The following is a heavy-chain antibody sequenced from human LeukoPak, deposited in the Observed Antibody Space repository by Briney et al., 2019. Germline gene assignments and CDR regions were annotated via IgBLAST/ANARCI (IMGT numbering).Heavy chain of an antibody. J-gene: IGHJ4*02. CDR3: AKDFNVDFDY. D-gene: IGHD3-10*02. V-gene: IGHV3-30*18. CDR1: GFTFSSYG. CDR2: ISYNGSNK. Sequence: PGGSLRLSCAASGFTFSSYGMPWVRQALGKGLEWVAVISYNGSNKYYADSVKGRFTIPRDNSKNTLYLQMNSLRAEDTAVYYCAKDFNVDFDYWGQGTLVTVSS.